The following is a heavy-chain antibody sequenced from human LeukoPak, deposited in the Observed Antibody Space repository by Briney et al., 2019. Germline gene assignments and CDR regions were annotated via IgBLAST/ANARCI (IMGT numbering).Heavy chain of an antibody. CDR1: GGSFSGYY. D-gene: IGHD2/OR15-2a*01. Sequence: SETLSLTCAVYGGSFSGYYWSWIRQPPWKGLEWIGEINHSGSTNYNPSLKSRVTILVDTSKNQFSLKLSSVTAADTAVYYCARGLTSMPPGGYWGQGTLVTVSS. V-gene: IGHV4-34*01. CDR2: INHSGST. J-gene: IGHJ4*02. CDR3: ARGLTSMPPGGY.